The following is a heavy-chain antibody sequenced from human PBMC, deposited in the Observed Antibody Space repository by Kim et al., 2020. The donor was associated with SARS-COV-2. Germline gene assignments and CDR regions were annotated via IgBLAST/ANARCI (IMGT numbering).Heavy chain of an antibody. J-gene: IGHJ4*02. Sequence: KGLFTISRDNAKNSLYLKMNSLRAEDTAVYYCARDPITYDYDSSGYYFDYWGQGTLVTVSS. CDR3: ARDPITYDYDSSGYYFDY. D-gene: IGHD3-22*01. V-gene: IGHV3-11*06.